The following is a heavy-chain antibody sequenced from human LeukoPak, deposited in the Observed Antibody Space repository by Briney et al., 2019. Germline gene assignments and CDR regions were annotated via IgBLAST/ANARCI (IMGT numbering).Heavy chain of an antibody. CDR2: IYYSGST. D-gene: IGHD3-10*01. V-gene: IGHV4-59*08. Sequence: SETLSLTCTVSGGSISSYYWSWIRQPPGKGLEWIGYIYYSGSTNYNPSLKSRVTISVDTSKNQFSLKLSSVTAADTAVYYCARQDVLLWFGEFHYYFDYWGQGTLVTVSS. CDR3: ARQDVLLWFGEFHYYFDY. J-gene: IGHJ4*02. CDR1: GGSISSYY.